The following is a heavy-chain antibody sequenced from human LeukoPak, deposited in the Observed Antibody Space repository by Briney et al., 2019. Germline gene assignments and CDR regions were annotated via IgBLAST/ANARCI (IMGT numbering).Heavy chain of an antibody. D-gene: IGHD5-18*01. CDR3: ARAWIQLWLTPPLAFDY. CDR2: IYYSGST. CDR1: GGSISSSSYY. Sequence: PSETLSLTCTVSGGSISSSSYYWGWIRQPPGKGLEWIGSIYYSGSTYYNPSLKSRVTISVDTSKNQFSLKLSSVTAADTAVYYCARAWIQLWLTPPLAFDYWGQGTLVTVSS. V-gene: IGHV4-39*07. J-gene: IGHJ4*02.